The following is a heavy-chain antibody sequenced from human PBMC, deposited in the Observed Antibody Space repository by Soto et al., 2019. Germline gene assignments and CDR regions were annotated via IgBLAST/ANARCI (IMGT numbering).Heavy chain of an antibody. CDR3: ARSRRSGGYYYDSSGYYLSRSEYAEYFQH. V-gene: IGHV4-30-4*01. D-gene: IGHD3-22*01. CDR1: GGSISSGDYY. J-gene: IGHJ1*01. Sequence: SETLSLTCTVSGGSISSGDYYWSWIRQPPGKGLEWIGYIYYSGSTYYNPSLKSRVTISVDTSKNQFSLKLSSVTAADTAVYYCARSRRSGGYYYDSSGYYLSRSEYAEYFQHWGQGTLVTVSS. CDR2: IYYSGST.